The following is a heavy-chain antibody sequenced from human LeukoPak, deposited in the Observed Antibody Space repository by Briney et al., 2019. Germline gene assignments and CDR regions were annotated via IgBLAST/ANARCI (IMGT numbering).Heavy chain of an antibody. V-gene: IGHV3-15*01. CDR1: GLTFIDAY. J-gene: IGHJ6*02. Sequence: GGSLRLSCAVSGLTFIDAYMTWVRQAPGRALEWVGLIKSTPDGGTTHYAAPVRGRFTVSRDDSKNTLFLQMNSLKTEDTAVYYCARSVGGTDVWGQGTTVTVSS. CDR2: IKSTPDGGTT. CDR3: ARSVGGTDV.